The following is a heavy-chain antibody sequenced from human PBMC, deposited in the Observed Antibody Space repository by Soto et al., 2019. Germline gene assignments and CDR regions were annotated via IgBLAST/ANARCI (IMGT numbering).Heavy chain of an antibody. CDR2: ISAYNGNT. D-gene: IGHD1-26*01. CDR1: GYTFTSYG. J-gene: IGHJ4*02. CDR3: ASHSGSYYYFDY. V-gene: IGHV1-18*01. Sequence: ASVQVSCKASGYTFTSYGISWVRQAPGQGLEWMGWISAYNGNTNYAQKLQGRVTMTTDTSTSTAYMELRSLRSDDTAVYYCASHSGSYYYFDYWGQGTLVTVSS.